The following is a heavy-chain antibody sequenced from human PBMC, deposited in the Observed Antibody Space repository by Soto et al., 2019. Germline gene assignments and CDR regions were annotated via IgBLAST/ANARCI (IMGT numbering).Heavy chain of an antibody. CDR1: GDSFGSGNNY. V-gene: IGHV4-30-4*02. D-gene: IGHD3-16*01. CDR3: ARVPSPFDFYYAMDV. J-gene: IGHJ6*02. CDR2: IFYSGPT. Sequence: PSETLSLTCTSSGDSFGSGNNYWSWIRQAPGKGLEWIGYIFYSGPTYYNPSLKSRLTMSLDTSQNQFSLKLNSVTAADTAVYFCARVPSPFDFYYAMDVWGQGTTVTVS.